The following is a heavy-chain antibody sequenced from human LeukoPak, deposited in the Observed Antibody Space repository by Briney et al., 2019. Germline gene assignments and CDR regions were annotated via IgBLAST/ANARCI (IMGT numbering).Heavy chain of an antibody. CDR3: AKDQTTIVGATFTY. V-gene: IGHV3-23*01. D-gene: IGHD1-26*01. CDR1: GFTFSSYA. Sequence: GGSLRLSCAASGFTFSSYAMSWVRQAPGKGLEWVSGISGSGYSTYNADSVKGRFTISRDNSKNTLYLQMNSLGAEDTAVYYCAKDQTTIVGATFTYWGQGTLVTVSS. CDR2: ISGSGYST. J-gene: IGHJ4*02.